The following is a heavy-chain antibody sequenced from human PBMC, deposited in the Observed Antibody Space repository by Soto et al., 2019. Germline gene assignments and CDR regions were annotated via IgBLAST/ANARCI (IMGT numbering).Heavy chain of an antibody. Sequence: QVQLVQSGTEVKKPGSSVKVSCKASGGTFSSYIFSWVRQAPGQGLEWMGRIIPILGIANYAQKFQGRLTITAEQTTNTAYMDLSSLRSEDTAVYYCAEGYCSGGSCYANYWGQGTLVTVSS. D-gene: IGHD2-15*01. J-gene: IGHJ4*02. CDR2: IIPILGIA. CDR3: AEGYCSGGSCYANY. CDR1: GGTFSSYI. V-gene: IGHV1-69*02.